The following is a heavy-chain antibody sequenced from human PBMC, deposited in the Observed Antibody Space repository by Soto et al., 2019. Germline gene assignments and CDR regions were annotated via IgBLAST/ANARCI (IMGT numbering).Heavy chain of an antibody. CDR2: MNPNSGNT. Sequence: EASVKVSCKASGYTFTSYDINWVRQATGQGLEWMGWMNPNSGNTGYAQKFQGRVTMTRNTSISTAYMEMSSLRSEDTAVYYCARGPYSSGWYWVNWFDPWGQGTMVTASS. J-gene: IGHJ5*02. CDR1: GYTFTSYD. D-gene: IGHD6-19*01. CDR3: ARGPYSSGWYWVNWFDP. V-gene: IGHV1-8*01.